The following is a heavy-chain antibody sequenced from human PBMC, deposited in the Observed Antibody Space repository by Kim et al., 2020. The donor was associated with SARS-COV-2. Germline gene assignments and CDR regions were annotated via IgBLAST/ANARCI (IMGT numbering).Heavy chain of an antibody. CDR3: AKEGGSYYDY. CDR2: NK. D-gene: IGHD1-26*01. V-gene: IGHV3-33*06. Sequence: NKYYADSGKGRFTISRDNSKNTLYLQMNSLRAEDTAVYYCAKEGGSYYDYWGQGTLVTVSS. J-gene: IGHJ4*02.